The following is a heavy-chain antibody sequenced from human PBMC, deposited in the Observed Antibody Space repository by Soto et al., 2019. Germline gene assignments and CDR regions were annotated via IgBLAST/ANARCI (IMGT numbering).Heavy chain of an antibody. J-gene: IGHJ6*02. V-gene: IGHV3-30*03. CDR1: GFTLSTFG. CDR3: AGALENPYFYYGLNV. D-gene: IGHD1-1*01. CDR2: VSYDESHV. Sequence: PGGSLRLSCAASGFTLSTFGIHWVRQAPGKGLEWVALVSYDESHVYYADSVKGRFAISRDISKNTVYLQMDSLRSEDTAIYYCAGALENPYFYYGLNVWGQGTTVTVSS.